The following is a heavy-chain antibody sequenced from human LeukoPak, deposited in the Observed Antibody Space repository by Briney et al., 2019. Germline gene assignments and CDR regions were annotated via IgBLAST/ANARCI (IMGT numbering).Heavy chain of an antibody. CDR2: ISYDGSNK. Sequence: SGGSLRLSCAASGFTFSNAWMSWVRQAPGKGLEWVAVISYDGSNKYYADSVKGRFTISRDNSKNTLYLRMNSLRAEDTAVYYCAKERSGYDRGGLFDYWGQGTLVTVSS. CDR3: AKERSGYDRGGLFDY. D-gene: IGHD5-12*01. CDR1: GFTFSNAW. J-gene: IGHJ4*02. V-gene: IGHV3-30*18.